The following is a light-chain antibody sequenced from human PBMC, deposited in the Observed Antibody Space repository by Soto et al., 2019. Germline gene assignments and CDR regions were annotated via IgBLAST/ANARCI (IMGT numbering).Light chain of an antibody. Sequence: CRASQSISIWLAWYQQKPGKAPKLLIYAASSLESWVPSRFSGSGSGTEFTLLMSRLYSEAFAPYYCHPCTTYSTFAQGTKVDIK. CDR3: HPCTTYST. CDR2: AAS. V-gene: IGKV1-5*03. J-gene: IGKJ1*01. CDR1: QSISIW.